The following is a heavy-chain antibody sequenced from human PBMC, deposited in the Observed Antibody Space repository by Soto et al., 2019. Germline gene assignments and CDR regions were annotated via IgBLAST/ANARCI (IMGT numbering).Heavy chain of an antibody. CDR2: ISGSGGST. V-gene: IGHV3-23*01. J-gene: IGHJ4*02. CDR3: AKSDASRVFGVVIIPNFDY. Sequence: GGSLRLSCAASGFTFSSYAMSWVRQAPGKGLEWVSAISGSGGSTYYADSVKGRFTISRDNSKNTLYLQMNSLRAEDTAVYYCAKSDASRVFGVVIIPNFDYWGQGTLVTVSS. CDR1: GFTFSSYA. D-gene: IGHD3-3*01.